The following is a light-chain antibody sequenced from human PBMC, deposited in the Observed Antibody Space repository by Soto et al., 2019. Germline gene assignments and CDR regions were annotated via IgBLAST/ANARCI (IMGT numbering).Light chain of an antibody. CDR2: DDT. CDR3: QVWDSSIDVVV. Sequence: SYVLTQPPSVSVAPGQTASITCGGDNIGQKSVHWYQQKPRQAPVVVVSDDTDRPSGIPERFSGSNSGYTAILTISRVEAGDEADYYCQVWDSSIDVVVFGGGTKLTVL. J-gene: IGLJ2*01. CDR1: NIGQKS. V-gene: IGLV3-21*02.